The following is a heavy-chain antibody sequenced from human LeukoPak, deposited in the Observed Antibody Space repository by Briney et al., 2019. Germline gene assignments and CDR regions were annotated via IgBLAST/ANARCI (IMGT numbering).Heavy chain of an antibody. CDR3: AKDDSSGYIGYDY. CDR1: GFTFSTYA. J-gene: IGHJ4*02. CDR2: ISGSGGST. V-gene: IGHV3-23*01. Sequence: GGSLRLSCAASGFTFSTYAMSWVRQAPGKGLEWVSAISGSGGSTYYADSVKGRFTISRDNSKNTLYLQMNSLRAEDTAVYYCAKDDSSGYIGYDYWGQGTLVTVSS. D-gene: IGHD3-22*01.